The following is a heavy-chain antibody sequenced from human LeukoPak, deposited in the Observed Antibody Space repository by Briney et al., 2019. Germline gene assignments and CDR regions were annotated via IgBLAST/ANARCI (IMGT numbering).Heavy chain of an antibody. J-gene: IGHJ6*02. CDR2: IQQVGREK. CDR1: GFTFSSYG. V-gene: IGHV3-7*01. Sequence: GGSLRLSCAASGFTFSSYGMSWVRQAPGGGLGWVANIQQVGREKYYVDSVKGRFTISRDNAKNSLYLQMNSLRAEDTAVYYCARDSLINWGPGYFYYGMDVWGQGTTVTVSS. D-gene: IGHD7-27*01. CDR3: ARDSLINWGPGYFYYGMDV.